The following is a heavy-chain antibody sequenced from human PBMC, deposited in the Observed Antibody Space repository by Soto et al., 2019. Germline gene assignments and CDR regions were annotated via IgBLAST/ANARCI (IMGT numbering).Heavy chain of an antibody. CDR2: ISGSGGST. CDR1: GFTFSTYA. CDR3: VRVPGYSSSWPHFDY. J-gene: IGHJ4*02. Sequence: GGSLRLSCAASGFTFSTYAMSWVRQAPGKGLEWVSGISGSGGSTYYADAVKGRFTISRDNSKNTLYLQMNSLRAEDTAVYYCVRVPGYSSSWPHFDYWGQGTLVTVSS. D-gene: IGHD6-13*01. V-gene: IGHV3-23*01.